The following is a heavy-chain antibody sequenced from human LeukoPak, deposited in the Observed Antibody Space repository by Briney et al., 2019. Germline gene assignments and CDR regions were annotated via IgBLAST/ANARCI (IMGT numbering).Heavy chain of an antibody. V-gene: IGHV3-48*01. CDR1: GFTVSSNY. CDR2: ISPSATTI. Sequence: GGSLRLSCAASGFTVSSNYMSWVRQAPGKGLEWVSYISPSATTIYYADSVKGRFTISRDNSKNTLYLQMNSLRAEDTAVYYCARANYDQYYFDYWGQGTLVTVSS. J-gene: IGHJ4*02. CDR3: ARANYDQYYFDY. D-gene: IGHD3-22*01.